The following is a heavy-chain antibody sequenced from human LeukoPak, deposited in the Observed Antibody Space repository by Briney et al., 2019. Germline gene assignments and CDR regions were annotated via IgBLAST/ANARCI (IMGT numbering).Heavy chain of an antibody. J-gene: IGHJ4*02. D-gene: IGHD1-1*01. V-gene: IGHV4-34*01. CDR2: IHHSGST. CDR3: ARGNGTFDY. CDR1: GGSFSDYY. Sequence: PSEILSLTCAVYGGSFSDYYWSWIRQPPGKRLEWIGEIHHSGSTNYNPSLESRVTISVDSSKNQFSLKLNSVTAADTAVYYCARGNGTFDYWGQRTLVTVSS.